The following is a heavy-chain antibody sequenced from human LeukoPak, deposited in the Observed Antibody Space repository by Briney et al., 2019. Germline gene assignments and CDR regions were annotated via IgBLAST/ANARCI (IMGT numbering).Heavy chain of an antibody. Sequence: PSQTLSLTCTVSGGSISSGDYYWSWIRQHPGKGLEWIGYIYYSGSTYYNPSLKSRVTISVDTSKNQFSLKLSSVTAADTAVYYCARSVDTAMVHFDYWGQGTLVTVSS. CDR1: GGSISSGDYY. D-gene: IGHD5-18*01. CDR2: IYYSGST. CDR3: ARSVDTAMVHFDY. J-gene: IGHJ4*02. V-gene: IGHV4-31*03.